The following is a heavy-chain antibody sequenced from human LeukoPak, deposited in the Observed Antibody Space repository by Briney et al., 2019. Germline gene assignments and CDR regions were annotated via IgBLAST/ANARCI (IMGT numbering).Heavy chain of an antibody. V-gene: IGHV3-30*02. CDR1: GFTFSSYG. J-gene: IGHJ2*01. CDR3: AKGLYCSGGSCYSQYFDL. D-gene: IGHD2-15*01. CDR2: IRYDGSNK. Sequence: GGSLRLSCAASGFTFSSYGMHWVRQAPGKGLEWVAFIRYDGSNKYFPDSVKGRFTISRDNSKNTLYLQMNSLRAEDTAVYYCAKGLYCSGGSCYSQYFDLWGRGTLVTVSS.